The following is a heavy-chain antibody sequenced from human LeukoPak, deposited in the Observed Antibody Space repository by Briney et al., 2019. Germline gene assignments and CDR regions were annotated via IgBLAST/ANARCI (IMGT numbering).Heavy chain of an antibody. J-gene: IGHJ3*02. CDR1: GFTFSGYG. CDR3: AKDRGSGWYDALDI. Sequence: GGSLRLSCAASGFTFSGYGMHWVRQAPGKGLEWVAVISYDGRNKYYADSAKGRFTISRDNSKNTLYLQVISLRAEDTAVYYCAKDRGSGWYDALDIWGQGTMVTVSS. V-gene: IGHV3-30*18. CDR2: ISYDGRNK. D-gene: IGHD6-19*01.